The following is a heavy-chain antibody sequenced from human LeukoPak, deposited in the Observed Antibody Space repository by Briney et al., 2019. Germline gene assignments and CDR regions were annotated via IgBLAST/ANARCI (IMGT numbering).Heavy chain of an antibody. J-gene: IGHJ4*02. CDR1: GGSISSSSYY. CDR2: ISYSGST. CDR3: ARSRSGFIDY. V-gene: IGHV4-39*01. D-gene: IGHD3-22*01. Sequence: SETLSLTCTVSGGSISSSSYYWGWIRQPPGKGLEWIGSISYSGSTYYNPSLKSRVTISVDTSKNQFSLKLSSVTAADTAVYYCARSRSGFIDYWGQGTLVTVSS.